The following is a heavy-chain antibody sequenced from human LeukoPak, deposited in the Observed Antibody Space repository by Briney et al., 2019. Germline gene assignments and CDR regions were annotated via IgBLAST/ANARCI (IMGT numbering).Heavy chain of an antibody. Sequence: SETLSLTCAVYGGSFSGYYWSWIRQPPAKGLEWIGEINHSGSTNYNPSLKSRVTISVDTSKNQFSLKLSSVTAADTAVYYCARGIRITMVRGVIYDYWGQGTLVTVSS. CDR3: ARGIRITMVRGVIYDY. J-gene: IGHJ4*02. CDR2: INHSGST. D-gene: IGHD3-10*01. CDR1: GGSFSGYY. V-gene: IGHV4-34*01.